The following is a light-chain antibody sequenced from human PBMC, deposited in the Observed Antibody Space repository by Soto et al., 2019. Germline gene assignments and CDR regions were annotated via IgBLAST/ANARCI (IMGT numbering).Light chain of an antibody. Sequence: EIVLTQSPATLSLSPGERATLSCRASQSVSSYLAWYQQKPGQAPRLLIYDASNRATGIPARFSGSGSGTEFTLTISSLEPEDFPVYYCQQRSTTWTFGQGTKVEIK. J-gene: IGKJ1*01. V-gene: IGKV3-11*01. CDR2: DAS. CDR3: QQRSTTWT. CDR1: QSVSSY.